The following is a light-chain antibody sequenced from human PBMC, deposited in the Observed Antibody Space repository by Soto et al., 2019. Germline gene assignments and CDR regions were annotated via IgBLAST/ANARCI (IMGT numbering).Light chain of an antibody. J-gene: IGKJ1*01. CDR3: LQDYKYPWT. CDR1: QGIRND. CDR2: AAA. V-gene: IGKV1-6*01. Sequence: IQMTQSPSSLSASVGDRVTITCRASQGIRNDLYWYQQKPGKAPRVLIYAAAGLQSGIPSRFSGSGSGTDFTLTITSLQPEDFATYYCLQDYKYPWTFGQGTKVEIK.